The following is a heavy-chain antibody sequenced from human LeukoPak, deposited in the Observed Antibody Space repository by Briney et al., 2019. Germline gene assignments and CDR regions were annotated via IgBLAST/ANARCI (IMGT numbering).Heavy chain of an antibody. Sequence: GSSVKVSCKASGGTFISYAISWVRQAPGQGLEWMGGIIPIFGTANYAQKFQGRVTITTDESTSTAYMELSSLRSEDTAVYYCARSHISSGYYPPQPFDFWGQGTLVTVSS. CDR1: GGTFISYA. J-gene: IGHJ4*02. CDR3: ARSHISSGYYPPQPFDF. CDR2: IIPIFGTA. V-gene: IGHV1-69*05. D-gene: IGHD3-22*01.